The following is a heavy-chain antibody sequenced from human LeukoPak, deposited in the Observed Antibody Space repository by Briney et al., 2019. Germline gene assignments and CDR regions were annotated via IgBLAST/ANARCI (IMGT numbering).Heavy chain of an antibody. CDR2: IIPIFGTA. V-gene: IGHV1-69*05. D-gene: IGHD2-2*01. CDR3: SGGYCSSTSCLPFDY. Sequence: PAASVKVSCKASGGTFSSYAISWVRQAPGQGLEWMGGIIPIFGTANYAQKFQGRVTITTDESTSTAYMELSSLRSEDTAVYYCSGGYCSSTSCLPFDYWGQGTLVTVSS. J-gene: IGHJ4*02. CDR1: GGTFSSYA.